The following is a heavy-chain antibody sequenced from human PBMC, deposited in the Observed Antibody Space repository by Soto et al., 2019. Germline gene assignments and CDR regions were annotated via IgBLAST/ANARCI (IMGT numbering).Heavy chain of an antibody. CDR1: GFNVGAFA. CDR2: ISVSDAFI. D-gene: IGHD1-20*01. CDR3: TRETVAGITGLDY. V-gene: IGHV3-23*01. J-gene: IGHJ4*02. Sequence: GGSLRLSCAASGFNVGAFAVNWVRQAPGKGLEWVSGISVSDAFIYYADSVRGRFSISRDASENILYLQMNSLRVDDTALYYCTRETVAGITGLDYWGPGTLVTVSS.